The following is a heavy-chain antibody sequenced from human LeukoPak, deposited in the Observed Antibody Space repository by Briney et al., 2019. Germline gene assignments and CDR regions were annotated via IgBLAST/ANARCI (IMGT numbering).Heavy chain of an antibody. V-gene: IGHV3-11*06. CDR1: GFTFSDYY. D-gene: IGHD3-10*01. J-gene: IGHJ4*02. CDR2: ISSSSSYT. CDR3: ARALNYYYGSGRYYFDY. Sequence: KPGGSLRLSCAASGFTFSDYYMGWIRQAPGKGLEWVSYISSSSSYTNYADSVKGRFTISRDNAKNSLYLQMNSLRAEDTAVYYCARALNYYYGSGRYYFDYWGQGTLVTVSS.